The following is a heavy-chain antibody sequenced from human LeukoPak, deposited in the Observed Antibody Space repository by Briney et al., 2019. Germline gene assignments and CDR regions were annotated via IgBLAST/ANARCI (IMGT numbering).Heavy chain of an antibody. Sequence: SETLSLTCTVSGGSISSSSYYWGWIRQPPGNGLEWIGEINHTGSTNYNPSLKSRVTISVDTSKHQFSLKLSSVTAADTAVYYCARVSVNSGFDYWGQGTLVTVSS. J-gene: IGHJ4*02. D-gene: IGHD3-10*01. CDR1: GGSISSSSYY. CDR3: ARVSVNSGFDY. V-gene: IGHV4-39*07. CDR2: INHTGST.